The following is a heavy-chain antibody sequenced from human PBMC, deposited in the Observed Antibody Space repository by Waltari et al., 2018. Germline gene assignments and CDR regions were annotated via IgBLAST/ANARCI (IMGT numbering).Heavy chain of an antibody. D-gene: IGHD3-16*01. CDR1: GFTFSSYG. Sequence: QVQLVESGGGVVQPGGSLRLSCAASGFTFSSYGMPWVRQAPGKGLEWVAFIRYDGSNKYYADSVKGRFTISRDNSKNTLYLQMNSLRAEDTAVYYCAHTRRGSVASVGDGMDVWGQGTTVTVSS. CDR3: AHTRRGSVASVGDGMDV. CDR2: IRYDGSNK. V-gene: IGHV3-30*02. J-gene: IGHJ6*02.